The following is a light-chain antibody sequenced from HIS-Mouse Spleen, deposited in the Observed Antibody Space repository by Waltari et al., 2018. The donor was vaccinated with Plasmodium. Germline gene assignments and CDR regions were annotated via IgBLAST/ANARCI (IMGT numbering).Light chain of an antibody. CDR1: QGISNY. CDR2: AAS. V-gene: IGKV1-27*01. CDR3: QKYNSAPWT. Sequence: DIQMTQSPSSLSASVGERVTNTSRASQGISNYLAWYQQKPGKVPKLLIYAASTLQSGVPSRFSGSGSGTDFTLTISSLQPEDVATYYCQKYNSAPWTFGQGTKVEIK. J-gene: IGKJ1*01.